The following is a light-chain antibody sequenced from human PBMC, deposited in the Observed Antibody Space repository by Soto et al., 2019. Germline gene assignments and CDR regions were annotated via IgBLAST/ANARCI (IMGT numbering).Light chain of an antibody. CDR3: QQYNSYSWT. CDR1: QSISSW. J-gene: IGKJ1*01. V-gene: IGKV1-5*01. CDR2: DAS. Sequence: DIQMTQSPSTLSASVGDRVTITCRASQSISSWLAWYQQKPGKAPKLLIYDASSLESGVPSRFSGSGSGTEITLTISSLQPDDFATYYCQQYNSYSWTFGQGTKVAIK.